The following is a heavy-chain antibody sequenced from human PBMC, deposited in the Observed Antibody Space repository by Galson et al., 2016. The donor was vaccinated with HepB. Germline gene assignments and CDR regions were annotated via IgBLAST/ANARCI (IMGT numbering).Heavy chain of an antibody. CDR2: INPNSGGT. Sequence: SVKVSCKASGYAFTAYFIHWVRQAPGQGLEWMAWINPNSGGTNYAQNFQGRVTLTKVTSINTAYMELSSLRSDDTAVYYCARDTPGGYWGQGTLVTVSS. CDR1: GYAFTAYF. D-gene: IGHD2-15*01. V-gene: IGHV1-2*02. J-gene: IGHJ4*02. CDR3: ARDTPGGY.